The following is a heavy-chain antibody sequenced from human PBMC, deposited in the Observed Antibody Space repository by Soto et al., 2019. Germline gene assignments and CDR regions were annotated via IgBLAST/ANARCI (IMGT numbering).Heavy chain of an antibody. J-gene: IGHJ4*02. D-gene: IGHD3-10*01. CDR2: ISWNSGSI. CDR3: VKDRGGDYYGSGSYYKGLDY. Sequence: EVQLVESGGALVQPGRSLRLSCAASGFTFDDYGMHWVRQPPGKGLEWVSVISWNSGSIGYADSVKGRFTISRDNAKNSLYLQMNSLRAEDTALYYCVKDRGGDYYGSGSYYKGLDYWGQGTLVTVSS. V-gene: IGHV3-9*01. CDR1: GFTFDDYG.